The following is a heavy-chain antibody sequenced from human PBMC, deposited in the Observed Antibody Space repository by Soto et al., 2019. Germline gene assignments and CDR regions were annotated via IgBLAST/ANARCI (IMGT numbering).Heavy chain of an antibody. Sequence: SETLSLTCTVSGGSISSYYWSWIRQPPGKGLEWIGYIYYTGSTRYNPSLGSRVTFSVDASKNQFSLNLSSVTAADTAVYYCARGFYDTGGYSSPFDIWGQGILVTVSS. CDR2: IYYTGST. CDR1: GGSISSYY. D-gene: IGHD3-22*01. V-gene: IGHV4-59*01. J-gene: IGHJ5*02. CDR3: ARGFYDTGGYSSPFDI.